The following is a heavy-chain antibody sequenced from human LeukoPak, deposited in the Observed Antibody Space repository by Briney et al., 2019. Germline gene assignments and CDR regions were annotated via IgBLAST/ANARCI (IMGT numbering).Heavy chain of an antibody. D-gene: IGHD4-11*01. CDR2: IYTSGRT. Sequence: SETLSLTCTVSGYSISSGYYWDWIRQPAGKGLEWIGRIYTSGRTYYNPSFKSRVSMSVDTSKNQFSLKLSSVTAADTAVYYCARLSTVTTSFDYWGQGTLVTVSS. J-gene: IGHJ4*02. V-gene: IGHV4-38-2*02. CDR3: ARLSTVTTSFDY. CDR1: GYSISSGYY.